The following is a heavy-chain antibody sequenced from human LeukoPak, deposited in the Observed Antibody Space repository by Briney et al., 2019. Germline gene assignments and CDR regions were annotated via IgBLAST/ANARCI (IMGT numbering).Heavy chain of an antibody. Sequence: SETLSLICTVSGGSISSYYWSWIRQPPGKGLEWIGYIYYSGSTNYNPSLKSRVTIPVDTSKNQFSLKLSSVTAADTAVYYCARGLYCSGGSCYSGWFDPWGQGTLVTVSS. CDR1: GGSISSYY. V-gene: IGHV4-59*01. CDR2: IYYSGST. D-gene: IGHD2-15*01. J-gene: IGHJ5*02. CDR3: ARGLYCSGGSCYSGWFDP.